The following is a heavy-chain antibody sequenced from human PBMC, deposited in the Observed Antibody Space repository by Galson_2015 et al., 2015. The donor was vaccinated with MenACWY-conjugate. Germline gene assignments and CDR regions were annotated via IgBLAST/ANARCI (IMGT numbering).Heavy chain of an antibody. CDR2: INRDGTST. CDR1: GFTFSNYW. CDR3: TRDRKGLIASVPSTWFDP. D-gene: IGHD2/OR15-2a*01. Sequence: SLRLSCAASGFTFSNYWMHWVRQTPGKGLVWVSRINRDGTSTTYADSVKGRFTISRDNAKNTLILQMNSLRVEDTAVYYCTRDRKGLIASVPSTWFDPWGQRALVTVSS. V-gene: IGHV3-74*01. J-gene: IGHJ5*02.